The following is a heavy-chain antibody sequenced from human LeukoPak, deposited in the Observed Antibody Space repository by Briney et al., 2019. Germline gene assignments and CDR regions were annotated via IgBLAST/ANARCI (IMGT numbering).Heavy chain of an antibody. J-gene: IGHJ6*03. Sequence: QPGGSLRLSCAASGFTFSSYGMHWVRQAPGKGLEWVAVISYDGSNKYYADSVKGRFTISRDNSKNTLYLQMNSLRAEDTAVYYCARVLGRDKNYYMDVWGKGTTVTVSS. D-gene: IGHD3-9*01. CDR3: ARVLGRDKNYYMDV. CDR2: ISYDGSNK. V-gene: IGHV3-30*03. CDR1: GFTFSSYG.